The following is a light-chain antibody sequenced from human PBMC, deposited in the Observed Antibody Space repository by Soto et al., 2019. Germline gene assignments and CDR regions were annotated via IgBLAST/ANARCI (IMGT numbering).Light chain of an antibody. V-gene: IGKV1-5*03. CDR2: KAS. J-gene: IGKJ2*01. Sequence: IQMTQSPSTLSASVGDRVTITCRASQSISSWLAWYQQKPGTAPKLLIYKASTLESGVPSRFSGIRSGTEFTLSVSSLQPDDFATYYCQQYNDSFPYTFGQGTKLEIK. CDR1: QSISSW. CDR3: QQYNDSFPYT.